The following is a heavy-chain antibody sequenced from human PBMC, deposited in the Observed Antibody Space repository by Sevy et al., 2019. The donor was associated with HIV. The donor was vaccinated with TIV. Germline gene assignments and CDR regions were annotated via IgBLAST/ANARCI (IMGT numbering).Heavy chain of an antibody. V-gene: IGHV1-46*01. CDR2: TNPTGGST. CDR3: AREALASSGLDAFDI. CDR1: GYTFISYY. J-gene: IGHJ3*02. Sequence: ASVKVSCKASGYTFISYYIHWVRQAPGQGHEWMGMTNPTGGSTTYAQMFQGRVTMTRDTSTSTVYMELSSLRSDDTAVYYCAREALASSGLDAFDIWGQGTTVTVSS. D-gene: IGHD3-22*01.